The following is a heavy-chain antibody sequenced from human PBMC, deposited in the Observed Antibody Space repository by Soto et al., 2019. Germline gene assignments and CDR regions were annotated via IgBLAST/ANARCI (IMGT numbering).Heavy chain of an antibody. CDR1: GASISSVGYY. V-gene: IGHV4-31*03. CDR2: IYHSGST. D-gene: IGHD2-2*02. J-gene: IGHJ4*02. Sequence: QVQLQESGPGLVQPSQTLSLTCSVSGASISSVGYYWTWIRQHPGEGLEWIGYIYHSGSTYYNPSLKSRLTISVDTSENQFSLGLSSVTAADTAVYYCGSFSDRITPATIVDWGQGTLVTVSS. CDR3: GSFSDRITPATIVD.